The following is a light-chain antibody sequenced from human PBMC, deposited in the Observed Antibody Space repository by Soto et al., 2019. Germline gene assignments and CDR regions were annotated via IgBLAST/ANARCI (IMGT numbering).Light chain of an antibody. CDR2: GAS. J-gene: IGKJ2*01. V-gene: IGKV3-15*01. CDR3: QQYYNWPPYT. Sequence: EIGLSQSLGTLSLCPGERATLSCRASQSVRSNLAWYQQKPGQSPRLLIYGASTRATGVPPRFSGSRSGTEFTLTISSLQSEDFAVYYCQQYYNWPPYTLGQGTKVDI. CDR1: QSVRSN.